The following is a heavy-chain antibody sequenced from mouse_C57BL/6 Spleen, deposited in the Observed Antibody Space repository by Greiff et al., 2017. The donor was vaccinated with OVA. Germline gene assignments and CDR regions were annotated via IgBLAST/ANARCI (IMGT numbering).Heavy chain of an antibody. V-gene: IGHV1-69*01. CDR2: IDPSDSYT. D-gene: IGHD1-1*01. Sequence: VQLQQPGAELVMPGASVKLSCKASGYTFTSYWMHWVKQRPGQGLEWIGEIDPSDSYTNYNQKFKGKSTLTVDKSSSTAYMQLSSLTSEDSAVYYCARDYDCGYDYWGQGTTLTVSS. CDR1: GYTFTSYW. CDR3: ARDYDCGYDY. J-gene: IGHJ2*01.